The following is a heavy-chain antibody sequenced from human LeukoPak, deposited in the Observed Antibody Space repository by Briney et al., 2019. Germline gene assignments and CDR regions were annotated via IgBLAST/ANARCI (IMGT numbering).Heavy chain of an antibody. CDR3: ARSDYYDN. J-gene: IGHJ4*02. Sequence: GGSLRPSCAASGFTFSTYWMHWVRQAPGKGLVWVSRIKSDGSSTSYADSVKGRFTISRDNAKNTLYLQMNSLRAEDTAVYYCARSDYYDNWGQGTLVTVSS. V-gene: IGHV3-74*01. CDR2: IKSDGSST. CDR1: GFTFSTYW.